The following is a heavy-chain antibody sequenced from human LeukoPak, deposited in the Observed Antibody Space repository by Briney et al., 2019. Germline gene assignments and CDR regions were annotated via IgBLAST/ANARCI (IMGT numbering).Heavy chain of an antibody. Sequence: GGSLRLSCAASGFTFSSYSMNWVRQAPGKGLEWVSSISSSSSYIYYADSVKGRFTISRDNAKNSLYLQMNSLRAEDTAVYYCARDRRGSYYLPNHIDYWGQGTLVTVSS. CDR1: GFTFSSYS. D-gene: IGHD1-26*01. CDR2: ISSSSSYI. CDR3: ARDRRGSYYLPNHIDY. V-gene: IGHV3-21*01. J-gene: IGHJ4*02.